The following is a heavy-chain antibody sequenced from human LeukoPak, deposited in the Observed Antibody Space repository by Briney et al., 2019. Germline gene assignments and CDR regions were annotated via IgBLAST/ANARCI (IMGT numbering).Heavy chain of an antibody. D-gene: IGHD3-22*01. CDR1: GYTFTSYD. CDR2: MNPNSGNT. V-gene: IGHV1-8*03. J-gene: IGHJ5*02. CDR3: ARGDGNYDDGDWFDP. Sequence: ASVKVSCKASGYTFTSYDINWERQATGQGLEWMGWMNPNSGNTGYAQKFQGRVTITRNTSISTAYMELSSLRSEDTAVYYCARGDGNYDDGDWFDPWGQGTLVTVSS.